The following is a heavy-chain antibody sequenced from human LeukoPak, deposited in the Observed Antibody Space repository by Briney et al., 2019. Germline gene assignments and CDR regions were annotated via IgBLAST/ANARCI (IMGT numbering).Heavy chain of an antibody. J-gene: IGHJ4*02. CDR2: ISSSGSTI. D-gene: IGHD2-15*01. Sequence: GGSLRLSCAASGFTFSDYYMSWIRQAPGKGLEWVSYISSSGSTIYYADSVKGRFTISRGNAKNSLYLQMNSLRAEDTAVYYCAREEGVVPAPFDYWGQGTLVTVSS. CDR1: GFTFSDYY. V-gene: IGHV3-11*01. CDR3: AREEGVVPAPFDY.